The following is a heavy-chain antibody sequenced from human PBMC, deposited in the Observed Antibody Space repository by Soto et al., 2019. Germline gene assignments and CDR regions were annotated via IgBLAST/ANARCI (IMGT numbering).Heavy chain of an antibody. V-gene: IGHV4-4*02. D-gene: IGHD4-17*01. CDR2: IYHRGST. J-gene: IGHJ4*02. CDR3: ARTLYGDNVDY. Sequence: PSETLSLTCAVSSGSISSTNWWNWVRQPPGKGLEWIGEIYHRGSTNYNPSLKSRVTISVDKSKNQFSLKLTSVTAADTAVYYCARTLYGDNVDYWGQGTLVTVSS. CDR1: SGSISSTNW.